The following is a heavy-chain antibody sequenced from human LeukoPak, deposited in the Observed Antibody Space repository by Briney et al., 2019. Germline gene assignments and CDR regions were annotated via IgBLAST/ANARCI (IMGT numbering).Heavy chain of an antibody. J-gene: IGHJ6*03. D-gene: IGHD1-1*01. CDR2: IIPIFGTA. CDR1: GGTFSSYA. V-gene: IGHV1-69*05. Sequence: ASVKVSCKASGGTFSSYAISWVRQAPGQGLEWMGGIIPIFGTANYAQKFQGRVTITTDESTSTAYMELSSLRSEDTAVYYCARATGRGYYYYYMDVWGKGTTVTVSS. CDR3: ARATGRGYYYYYMDV.